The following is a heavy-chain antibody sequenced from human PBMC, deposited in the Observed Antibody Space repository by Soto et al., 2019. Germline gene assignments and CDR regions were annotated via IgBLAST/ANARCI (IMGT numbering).Heavy chain of an antibody. CDR1: GGSFSGYY. CDR3: ARGLERSNFDY. D-gene: IGHD1-1*01. J-gene: IGHJ4*02. Sequence: QVQLQQWGAGLLKPSETLSLTCAVYGGSFSGYYWSWIRQPPGKGLEWIGEINHSGSTNYNPSLKSRVTISVDTSKNQFSLKLSSVTAADTAVYYCARGLERSNFDYWGQGTLVTVSS. CDR2: INHSGST. V-gene: IGHV4-34*01.